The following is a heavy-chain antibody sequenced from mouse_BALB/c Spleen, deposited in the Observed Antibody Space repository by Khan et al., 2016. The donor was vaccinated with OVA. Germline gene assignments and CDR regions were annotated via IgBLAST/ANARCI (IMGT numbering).Heavy chain of an antibody. Sequence: VKLQESGPDLVKPSQSLSLTCTVTGYSFTSGYSWHWIRQFQGNKLQWMGYIHYSGSTNFTPCFKSRLSFIRDTSKTPFFLQLNSVTTEDTATYYCARDYYGNWYFDVWGAGTTVTVSA. V-gene: IGHV3-1*02. CDR2: IHYSGST. CDR1: GYSFTSGYS. J-gene: IGHJ1*01. D-gene: IGHD1-2*01. CDR3: ARDYYGNWYFDV.